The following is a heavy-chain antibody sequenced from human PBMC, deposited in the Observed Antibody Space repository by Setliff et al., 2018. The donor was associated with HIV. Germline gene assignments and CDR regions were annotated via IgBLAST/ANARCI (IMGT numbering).Heavy chain of an antibody. D-gene: IGHD6-6*01. CDR1: GFTFSSYW. J-gene: IGHJ4*02. V-gene: IGHV3-74*01. CDR2: IKSDGRVT. Sequence: PGGSLRLSCAASGFTFSSYWMHWVRQAPGKGLVWVSHIKSDGRVTRYADSVKGRFTISRDNAKNTLYLQMNSLRVEDTAVYYCAMFSSSSGWGQGTQVTVSS. CDR3: AMFSSSSG.